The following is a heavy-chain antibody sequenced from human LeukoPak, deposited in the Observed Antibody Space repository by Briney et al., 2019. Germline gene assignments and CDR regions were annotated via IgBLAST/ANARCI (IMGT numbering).Heavy chain of an antibody. CDR1: GFTFSGHW. J-gene: IGHJ4*02. D-gene: IGHD3-10*01. CDR3: TRSGYYNGYDY. CDR2: IAPDGSAT. Sequence: PGGSVRLSCEASGFTFSGHWMHWVRQVPGKGLVAVARIAPDGSATTYADSVKGRFTISRDNAKNTLYLEMNSLTAEDTALYYCTRSGYYNGYDYWGQGTLVTVSS. V-gene: IGHV3-74*03.